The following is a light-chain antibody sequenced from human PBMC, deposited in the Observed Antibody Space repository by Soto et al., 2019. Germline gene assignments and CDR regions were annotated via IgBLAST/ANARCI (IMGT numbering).Light chain of an antibody. J-gene: IGKJ5*01. V-gene: IGKV3-15*01. CDR1: QSVSSK. CDR2: GAS. CDR3: QQYNNWPPIT. Sequence: EIVVTQSPGTMSVSSGERASLSCRASQSVSSKLAWYQQKPGQAPRLLIYGASTRATGIPARFSGSGSGTEFTLTISSLQSEDFAVYYCQQYNNWPPITFGQGTRLEIK.